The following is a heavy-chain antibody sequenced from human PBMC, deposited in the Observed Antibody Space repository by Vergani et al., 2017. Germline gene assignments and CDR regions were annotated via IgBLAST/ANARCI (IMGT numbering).Heavy chain of an antibody. CDR1: GGSISSGGYY. CDR3: ARVDYDFWMGGFDP. D-gene: IGHD3-3*01. J-gene: IGHJ5*02. V-gene: IGHV4-31*03. CDR2: IYYSGST. Sequence: QVQLQESGPGLVKPSQTLSLTCTVSGGSISSGGYYWSWIRQHPGKGLEWIGYIYYSGSTYYNPSLKNRVTISVDTSKNQFSLKLSSVTAADTAVYYCARVDYDFWMGGFDPWGQGTLVTVSS.